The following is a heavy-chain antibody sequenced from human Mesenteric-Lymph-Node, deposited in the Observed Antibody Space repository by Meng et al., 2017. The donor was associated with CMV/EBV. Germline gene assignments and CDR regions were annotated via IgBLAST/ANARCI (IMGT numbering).Heavy chain of an antibody. D-gene: IGHD3-10*01. CDR1: GTTFTTYA. CDR3: ASLDMVRGSIGWFDS. V-gene: IGHV1-3*01. CDR2: INAGNGYT. J-gene: IGHJ5*01. Sequence: GTTFTTYAIHWVRKAPGKRLEWMGWINAGNGYTKDSQKLQGRVTITRDTSASTAYMELSSLRSEDTAVYYCASLDMVRGSIGWFDSWGQGTLVTVSS.